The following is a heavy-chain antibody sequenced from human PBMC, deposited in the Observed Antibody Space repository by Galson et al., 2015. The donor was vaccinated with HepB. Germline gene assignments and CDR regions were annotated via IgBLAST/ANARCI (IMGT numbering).Heavy chain of an antibody. CDR1: GFTFSSYA. Sequence: SLRLSCAASGFTFSSYAMTWVRQAPGKGLDYVSSINDRGRTTYHADSVKGRFTISRDNSKSTLYLQMSSLRAEDTAVYYCAKGLWSGTTVDRGIDPWGQGTLVTVSS. J-gene: IGHJ5*02. V-gene: IGHV3-23*01. CDR3: AKGLWSGTTVDRGIDP. CDR2: INDRGRTT. D-gene: IGHD4-11*01.